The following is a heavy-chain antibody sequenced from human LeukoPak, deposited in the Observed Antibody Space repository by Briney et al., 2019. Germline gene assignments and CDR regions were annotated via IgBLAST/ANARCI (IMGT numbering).Heavy chain of an antibody. Sequence: GRSLRLSCAASGFTFSSYGMHWVRHAPGKGLEWVAVIWYDGSNKYYADSVKGRFTISRDNSKNTLYLQMNSRRAEDTAVYYCAKGGQEGPYNWFDPWGQGTLVTVSS. CDR1: GFTFSSYG. V-gene: IGHV3-33*06. CDR2: IWYDGSNK. J-gene: IGHJ5*02. CDR3: AKGGQEGPYNWFDP.